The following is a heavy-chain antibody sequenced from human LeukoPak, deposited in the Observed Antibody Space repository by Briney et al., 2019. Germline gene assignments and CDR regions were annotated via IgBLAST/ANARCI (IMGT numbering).Heavy chain of an antibody. J-gene: IGHJ4*02. D-gene: IGHD5-24*01. Sequence: PGGSLRLSCAASGFTFSSHSANWVRQAPGKGLEWVSSISSSGSYTYYADSMKGRFTISRDNSKKTVYLRMSSLRTDDTAVYYCAKEEDGQKYWRCDSWGQGTRVTVSS. CDR1: GFTFSSHS. CDR2: ISSSGSYT. V-gene: IGHV3-21*01. CDR3: AKEEDGQKYWRCDS.